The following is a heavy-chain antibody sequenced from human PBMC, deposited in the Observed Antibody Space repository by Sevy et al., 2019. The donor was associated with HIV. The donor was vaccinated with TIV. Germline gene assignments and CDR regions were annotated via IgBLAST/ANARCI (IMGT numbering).Heavy chain of an antibody. V-gene: IGHV3-30*02. D-gene: IGHD3-22*01. Sequence: GGSLRLSCAASGFTFSSYGMHWVRQAPGKGLEWVAFIRYDGSNKYYADSVKGRFTISRDNSKNTLYLQMNSLRAEDTAVYYCAKDSYYYDSSGYHTPYFDYWGQGTLVTVSS. CDR3: AKDSYYYDSSGYHTPYFDY. CDR1: GFTFSSYG. J-gene: IGHJ4*02. CDR2: IRYDGSNK.